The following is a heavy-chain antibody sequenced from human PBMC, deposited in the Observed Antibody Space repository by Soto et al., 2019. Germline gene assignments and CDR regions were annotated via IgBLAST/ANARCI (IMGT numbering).Heavy chain of an antibody. CDR1: GCTFSSYG. V-gene: IGHV3-30*18. CDR2: ISYDGSNK. J-gene: IGHJ6*02. CDR3: AKDSYDILTGYPPGVYYYGMDV. D-gene: IGHD3-9*01. Sequence: GGSLRLSCAASGCTFSSYGMHWVRQAPGKGLEWVAVISYDGSNKYYADSVKGRFTISRDNSKNTLYLQMNSLRAEDTAVYYCAKDSYDILTGYPPGVYYYGMDVWGQGTTVTVSS.